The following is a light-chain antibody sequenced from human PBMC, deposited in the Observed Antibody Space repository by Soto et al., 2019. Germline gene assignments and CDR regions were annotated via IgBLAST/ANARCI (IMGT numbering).Light chain of an antibody. V-gene: IGKV1-5*01. CDR1: QKVSPW. CDR3: QQYESYWGT. J-gene: IGKJ1*01. Sequence: DIRMTQSPSTLSASVGDSVTITCRASQKVSPWLAWYQQKAGKAPKLLIYDVSSLKRGVPSRFSGSGSGTEFTLTISSLQSDDFATYYCQQYESYWGTVGQGTKVEFK. CDR2: DVS.